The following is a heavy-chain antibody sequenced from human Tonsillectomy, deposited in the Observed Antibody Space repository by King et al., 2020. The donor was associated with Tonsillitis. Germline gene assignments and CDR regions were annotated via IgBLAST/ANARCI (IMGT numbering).Heavy chain of an antibody. D-gene: IGHD3-22*01. V-gene: IGHV3-15*01. Sequence: VQLVESGGGSVRPGGSVRLSCAASGFTFNNAGMSWVRQAPGKGLEWVGLIKRKIDGGTTDYATPVKGRFTISRDDSKNTLYLQMNSLKTEDTAVYYCTTLGYFYHSYAYWGQGPLVSVSS. J-gene: IGHJ4*02. CDR2: IKRKIDGGTT. CDR1: GFTFNNAG. CDR3: TTLGYFYHSYAY.